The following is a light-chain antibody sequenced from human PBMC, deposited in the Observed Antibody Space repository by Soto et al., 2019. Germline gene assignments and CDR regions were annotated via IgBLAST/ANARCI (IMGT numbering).Light chain of an antibody. CDR2: GAS. CDR1: QSVSSN. V-gene: IGKV3-15*01. Sequence: EIVMTQSPATLSVSPGERATLSCRASQSVSSNLAWYQQKPGQAPRLLIYGASTRATGIPARFSGSGSGTEFTLTISSLQSEDFAVYYSQQYNHWPRTFGQGTKV. J-gene: IGKJ1*01. CDR3: QQYNHWPRT.